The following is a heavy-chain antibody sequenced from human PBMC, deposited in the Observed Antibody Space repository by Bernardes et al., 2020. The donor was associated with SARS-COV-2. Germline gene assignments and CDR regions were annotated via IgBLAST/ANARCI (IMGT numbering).Heavy chain of an antibody. CDR2: IFYSGST. CDR3: ANSNGKMVRGVSISHNWFDC. D-gene: IGHD3-10*01. CDR1: GGSISSSDYS. Sequence: SETPSLTCSVSGGSISSSDYSWGWIRQPPGEGLEWIGTIFYSGSTYLNPSLRSRVTLSVDTAKNQLSLKLTSVTAADTAVYYCANSNGKMVRGVSISHNWFDCWGQGALVTV. V-gene: IGHV4-39*05. J-gene: IGHJ5*01.